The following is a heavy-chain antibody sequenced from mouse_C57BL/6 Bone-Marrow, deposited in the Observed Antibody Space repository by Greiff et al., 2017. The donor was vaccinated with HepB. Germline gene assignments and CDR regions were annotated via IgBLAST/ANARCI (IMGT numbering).Heavy chain of an antibody. CDR1: GYTFTDYY. CDR3: ARYPLLRRDGEYYFDY. J-gene: IGHJ2*01. V-gene: IGHV1-76*01. D-gene: IGHD1-1*01. Sequence: QVQLQQSGAELVRPGASVKLSCKASGYTFTDYYINWVKQRPGQGLEWIARIYPGSGNTYYNEKFKGKATLTAEKSSSTAYMQLSSLTSEDSAVYFCARYPLLRRDGEYYFDYWGQGTTLTVSS. CDR2: IYPGSGNT.